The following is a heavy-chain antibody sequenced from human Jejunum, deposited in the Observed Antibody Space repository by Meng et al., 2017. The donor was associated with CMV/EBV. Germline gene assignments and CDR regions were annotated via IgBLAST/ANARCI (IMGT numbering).Heavy chain of an antibody. CDR1: GLTFSDFY. D-gene: IGHD3-16*02. Sequence: HVQVAASGGGVGKAGACLSISCAASGLTFSDFYMSWMRQAPGKGLEWNSYISSGSTSTHYEDYVKGRFNIFRDNGKNSLYLHMDSLSAEYTAMYYCARPQFSSDNRGYLFWGQGTLVTVSS. V-gene: IGHV3-11*05. CDR2: ISSGSTST. J-gene: IGHJ4*02. CDR3: ARPQFSSDNRGYLF.